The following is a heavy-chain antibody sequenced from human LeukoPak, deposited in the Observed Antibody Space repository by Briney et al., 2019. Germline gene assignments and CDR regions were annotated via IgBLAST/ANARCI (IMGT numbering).Heavy chain of an antibody. Sequence: ASVKVSCKVSGYTLTKLSMHWVRQAPGKGLEWMGGFDPEDGETIYAQKFQGRVTVTRDTSTSTVHMELSGLRSEDTAVYYCARDQEGFDYWGQGTLVTVSS. J-gene: IGHJ4*02. V-gene: IGHV1-24*01. CDR3: ARDQEGFDY. CDR1: GYTLTKLS. CDR2: FDPEDGET.